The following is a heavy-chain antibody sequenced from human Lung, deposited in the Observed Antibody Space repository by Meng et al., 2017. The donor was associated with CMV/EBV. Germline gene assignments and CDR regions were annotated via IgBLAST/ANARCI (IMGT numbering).Heavy chain of an antibody. CDR1: CYTFTRSA. CDR3: ARSTYYHDSSGPAFDY. Sequence: QVHLRLSGSELEKPGATVRVSCKPSCYTFTRSAMNWARVAPGQGLEWMGWINTNTGSPTYDEGFTGRFVFSLDTSVSTAYLQITSLKPDDTAVYYCARSTYYHDSSGPAFDYWGQGTLVTVSS. CDR2: INTNTGSP. V-gene: IGHV7-4-1*02. D-gene: IGHD3-22*01. J-gene: IGHJ4*02.